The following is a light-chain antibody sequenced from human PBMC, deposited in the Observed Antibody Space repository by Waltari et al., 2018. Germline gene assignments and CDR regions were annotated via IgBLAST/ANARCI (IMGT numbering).Light chain of an antibody. J-gene: IGKJ5*01. V-gene: IGKV3-11*01. Sequence: EIVLTQSPATLSLSPGERATLSCRASQSTNSYLAWYQQKPGQAPRLLIYDASNRATGVPARFSGSGSGSDFTLTISSLDPEDFAVYYCQQRYNWPLTFGQGTRLEIK. CDR3: QQRYNWPLT. CDR2: DAS. CDR1: QSTNSY.